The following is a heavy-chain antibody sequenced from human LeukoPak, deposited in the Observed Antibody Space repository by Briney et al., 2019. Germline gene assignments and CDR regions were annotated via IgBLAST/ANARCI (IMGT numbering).Heavy chain of an antibody. CDR2: INHSGST. V-gene: IGHV4-34*01. D-gene: IGHD1-26*01. Sequence: SETLSLTCAVYGGSFSGYYWSWIRQPPGKGLEWIGEINHSGSTNYNPSLKSRVTISVDTSKNQFSLKLSSVTAADTAVYYCAGRVGATIWTGLHFWGQGILVTVSS. J-gene: IGHJ4*02. CDR1: GGSFSGYY. CDR3: AGRVGATIWTGLHF.